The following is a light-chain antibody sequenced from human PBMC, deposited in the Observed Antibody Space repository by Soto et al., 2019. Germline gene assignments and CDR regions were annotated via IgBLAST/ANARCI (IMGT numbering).Light chain of an antibody. V-gene: IGLV2-14*03. Sequence: QSALTQPASVSGSPGQSITIYCTGTSNDVGSYNFVFWYQQHPTKAPKLIIYDVINRPSGVSNRFSGSKSGNMASLTISGLQAEDEADYYCTSYTSSFTFVFGSGTKLTVL. CDR1: SNDVGSYNF. J-gene: IGLJ1*01. CDR2: DVI. CDR3: TSYTSSFTFV.